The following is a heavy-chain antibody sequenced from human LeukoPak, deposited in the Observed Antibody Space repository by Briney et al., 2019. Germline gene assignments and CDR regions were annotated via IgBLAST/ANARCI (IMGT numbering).Heavy chain of an antibody. J-gene: IGHJ1*01. V-gene: IGHV1-8*01. Sequence: ASVKVSCKASGYTVTSYDINWVRQATGQGLEWMGWMNPNSGDTGYAQKFQGRVTMTTDTSTSTAYMELSSLISEDTAVYCCARGGAGSIGMLFQHWGQGTLVTVSS. CDR1: GYTVTSYD. D-gene: IGHD1-26*01. CDR3: ARGGAGSIGMLFQH. CDR2: MNPNSGDT.